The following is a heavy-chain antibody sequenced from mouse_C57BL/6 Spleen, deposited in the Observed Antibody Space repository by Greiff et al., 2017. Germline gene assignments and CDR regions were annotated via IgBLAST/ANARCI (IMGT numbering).Heavy chain of an antibody. CDR1: GYTFTSYW. J-gene: IGHJ3*01. CDR3: VRGATTVVAKGFAY. V-gene: IGHV1-52*01. CDR2: IDPSDSET. D-gene: IGHD1-1*01. Sequence: QVQLQQPGAELVRPGSSVKLSCKASGYTFTSYWMHWVKQRPIQGLEWIGNIDPSDSETHYNQKFKDKATLTVDKSSSTAYMQLSSLTSEDSAVYYCVRGATTVVAKGFAYWGQGTLVTVSA.